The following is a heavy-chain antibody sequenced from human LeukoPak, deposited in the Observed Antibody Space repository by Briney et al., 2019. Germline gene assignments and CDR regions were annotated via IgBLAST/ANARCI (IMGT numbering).Heavy chain of an antibody. D-gene: IGHD2-2*01. CDR1: GDSVSINSIT. CDR2: TYYRSTWYN. V-gene: IGHV6-1*01. Sequence: SQTLSLTCAISGDSVSINSITWNWIRQSPSRGLEWLGRTYYRSTWYNDYAVSVRGRITVNPDTSKNQFSLHLNSVTPEDTAVYYCARRLTQYDCFDPWGQGILVTVSS. CDR3: ARRLTQYDCFDP. J-gene: IGHJ5*02.